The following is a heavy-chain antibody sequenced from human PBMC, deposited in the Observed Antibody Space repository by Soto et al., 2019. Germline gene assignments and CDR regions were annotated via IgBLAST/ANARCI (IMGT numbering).Heavy chain of an antibody. Sequence: GASLNISCKGSGYSFTSYWISWVRQMPGKGLEWMGRIDPSDSYTNYSPSFQGHVTISADKSISTAYLQWSSLKASDTAMYYCARHGGGVLNWFDPWGQGTLVTAPQ. J-gene: IGHJ5*02. V-gene: IGHV5-10-1*01. CDR2: IDPSDSYT. D-gene: IGHD2-21*01. CDR1: GYSFTSYW. CDR3: ARHGGGVLNWFDP.